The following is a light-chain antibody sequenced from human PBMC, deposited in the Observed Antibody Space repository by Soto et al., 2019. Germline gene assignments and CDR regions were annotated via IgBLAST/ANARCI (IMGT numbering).Light chain of an antibody. Sequence: IVLTQSRGILSRSPGERATPACRASQSVSSSYLAWYQQKPGQAPRLLIYGASSRATGIPDRFSGSGSGTEFTLTISSLQPDDFATYYCQHYNSHSEAFGQRTKV. CDR2: GAS. V-gene: IGKV3-20*01. CDR3: QHYNSHSEA. CDR1: QSVSSSY. J-gene: IGKJ1*01.